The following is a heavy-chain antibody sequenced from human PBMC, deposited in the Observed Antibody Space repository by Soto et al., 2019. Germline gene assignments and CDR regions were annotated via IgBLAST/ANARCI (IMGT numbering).Heavy chain of an antibody. D-gene: IGHD3-3*01. Sequence: ASVKVSCKASGYTFTSYAMHWVRQAPGQRLEWMGWINAGNGNTKYSQKFQGRVTITRDTSASTAYMELSSLRSEDTAVYYCARADFSYYDFWSGYYFWFDPWGQGTLVTVSS. CDR3: ARADFSYYDFWSGYYFWFDP. CDR1: GYTFTSYA. J-gene: IGHJ5*02. CDR2: INAGNGNT. V-gene: IGHV1-3*01.